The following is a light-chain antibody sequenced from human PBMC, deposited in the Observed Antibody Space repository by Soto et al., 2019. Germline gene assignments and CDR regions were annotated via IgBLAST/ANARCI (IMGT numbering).Light chain of an antibody. V-gene: IGKV3D-20*02. Sequence: EIVLTQSPATLSLSPGERATLSCRASQSVSNNYLAWYQQKPGQAPRLLIYGASNRATGIPDRFSGSGSATDFTLTISRLEPEDFAVYYCQQYNNWPLFGQGTKVDI. J-gene: IGKJ1*01. CDR3: QQYNNWPL. CDR2: GAS. CDR1: QSVSNNY.